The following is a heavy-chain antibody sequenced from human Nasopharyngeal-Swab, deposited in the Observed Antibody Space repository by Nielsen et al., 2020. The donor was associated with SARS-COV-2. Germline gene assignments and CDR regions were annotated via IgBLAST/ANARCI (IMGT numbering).Heavy chain of an antibody. Sequence: WIRQPPGKGLEWVAVIWYDGSNKYYADSVKGRFTISRDNSKNTLYLQMNSLRAEDTAVYYCAKDLKAGGSVYYYDSSGYYYGRGYYYGMDVWGQGTTVTVSS. CDR3: AKDLKAGGSVYYYDSSGYYYGRGYYYGMDV. V-gene: IGHV3-33*06. J-gene: IGHJ6*02. CDR2: IWYDGSNK. D-gene: IGHD3-22*01.